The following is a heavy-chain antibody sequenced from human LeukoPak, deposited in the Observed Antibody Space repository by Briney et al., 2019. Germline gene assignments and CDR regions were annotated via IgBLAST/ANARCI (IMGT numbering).Heavy chain of an antibody. V-gene: IGHV3-64*01. Sequence: GGSLRLSCAASGFTFSSYSMHWVRQAPGKGLEYVSAISSNGGSTYYANSVKGRFTISRDNSKNTLYLQMGSLRGEDMAVYYCARVKVSGAFDIWGQGTMVTVS. CDR1: GFTFSSYS. CDR2: ISSNGGST. CDR3: ARVKVSGAFDI. J-gene: IGHJ3*02. D-gene: IGHD1-14*01.